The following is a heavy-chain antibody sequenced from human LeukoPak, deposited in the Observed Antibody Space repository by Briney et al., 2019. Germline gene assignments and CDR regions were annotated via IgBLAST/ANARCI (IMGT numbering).Heavy chain of an antibody. Sequence: SETLSLTCTVSGGSISSSSYYWGWIRQPPEKGLEWIGSIYYSGSTYYNPSLKSRVTISVDTSKNQFSLKLSSVTAADTAVYYCARDGITMVRGVIGYWGQGTLVTVSS. J-gene: IGHJ4*02. CDR3: ARDGITMVRGVIGY. V-gene: IGHV4-39*07. D-gene: IGHD3-10*01. CDR1: GGSISSSSYY. CDR2: IYYSGST.